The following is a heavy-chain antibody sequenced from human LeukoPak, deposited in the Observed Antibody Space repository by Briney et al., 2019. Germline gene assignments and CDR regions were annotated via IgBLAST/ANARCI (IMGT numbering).Heavy chain of an antibody. V-gene: IGHV4-59*01. J-gene: IGHJ4*02. Sequence: ETESLTCSVTGDSTSKYFWSWIRQPPGKGPEWIGHIYDSGSTNYNPSLKSRGTISIDTSKNQFFLKLTSVTAADTAVYYCATHSSGSYGRVFDYWGQATLATVSS. CDR3: ATHSSGSYGRVFDY. CDR1: GDSTSKYF. D-gene: IGHD3-22*01. CDR2: IYDSGST.